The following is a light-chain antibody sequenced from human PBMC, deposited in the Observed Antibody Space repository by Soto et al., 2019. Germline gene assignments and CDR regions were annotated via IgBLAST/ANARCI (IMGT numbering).Light chain of an antibody. CDR3: SSFAGRNNYV. J-gene: IGLJ1*01. V-gene: IGLV2-8*01. CDR1: SSDVGGYNY. CDR2: EVS. Sequence: QSALTQPPSASGSAGQSVTISCTGTSSDVGGYNYVSWYQQHPGKAPKLMIYEVSKRPSGVPDRFSGSKSGNTASLTVSGLQADDEADYYCSSFAGRNNYVFGTGTKVTVL.